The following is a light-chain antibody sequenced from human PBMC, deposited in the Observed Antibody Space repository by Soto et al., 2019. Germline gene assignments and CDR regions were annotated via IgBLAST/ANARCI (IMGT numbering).Light chain of an antibody. Sequence: DIVMTQSPATLSVSPGERATLFCRASQSVSSNLAWYQQRPGQAPRLLIYGASTRATGIPARFSGSGSGTEFTLTISSLQSEDFAVYYCHHYNNWPHTFGGGTKVEIK. J-gene: IGKJ4*01. V-gene: IGKV3-15*01. CDR2: GAS. CDR1: QSVSSN. CDR3: HHYNNWPHT.